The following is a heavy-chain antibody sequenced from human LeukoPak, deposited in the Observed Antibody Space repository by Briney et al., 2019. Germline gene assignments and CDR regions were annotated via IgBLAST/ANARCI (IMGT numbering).Heavy chain of an antibody. CDR3: ARNYGSGSYSGMDV. J-gene: IGHJ6*02. V-gene: IGHV3-23*01. D-gene: IGHD3-10*01. Sequence: GGSLRLSCAASGFTFSSYAMSWVRQAPGKGLEWVSGISGSGDSTYYADSVKGRFTISRDDVKNSVDLQMNRLRVEDTGVYYCARNYGSGSYSGMDVWGQGTTVTVSS. CDR1: GFTFSSYA. CDR2: ISGSGDST.